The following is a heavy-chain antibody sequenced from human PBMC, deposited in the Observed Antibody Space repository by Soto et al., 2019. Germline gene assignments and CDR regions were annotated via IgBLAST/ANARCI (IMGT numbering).Heavy chain of an antibody. Sequence: PXESLSLTCTVCGGSISSGGYYWSGIRQLPGKGLEWIGYMYYSGRTHYNPSLKSRVTISLDTSKNQFSLKLSSVTAADTAVYYCARDRRGSSDYWGQGTLVTVSS. CDR3: ARDRRGSSDY. V-gene: IGHV4-31*03. CDR2: MYYSGRT. J-gene: IGHJ4*02. CDR1: GGSISSGGYY. D-gene: IGHD6-6*01.